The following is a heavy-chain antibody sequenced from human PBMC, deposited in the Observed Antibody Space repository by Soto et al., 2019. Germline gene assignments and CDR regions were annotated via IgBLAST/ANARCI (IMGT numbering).Heavy chain of an antibody. D-gene: IGHD4-17*01. V-gene: IGHV4-59*01. J-gene: IGHJ6*03. CDR3: ARAPVTPNYYYYYMDV. CDR1: GGSISSYY. Sequence: SETLSLTCTVSGGSISSYYWSWIRQPPGKGLEWIGYIYYSGSTNYNPSLKSRVTISVDTSKNQFSLKLSSVTAADTAVYYCARAPVTPNYYYYYMDVWGKGTTVTVSS. CDR2: IYYSGST.